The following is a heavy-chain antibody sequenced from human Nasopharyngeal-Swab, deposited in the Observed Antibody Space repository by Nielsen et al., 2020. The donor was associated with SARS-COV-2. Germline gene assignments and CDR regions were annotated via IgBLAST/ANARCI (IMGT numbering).Heavy chain of an antibody. CDR3: ARGYKKNYYYYYMDV. D-gene: IGHD1-1*01. CDR2: IYYSGST. Sequence: SETLSLTCTVSGGSISSGGYYWSWIRQHPGKGLEWIGYIYYSGSTYYNPSLKSRVTISVDTSKNQFSLKLSSVTAADTAVYYCARGYKKNYYYYYMDVWGKGTTVTVSS. J-gene: IGHJ6*03. V-gene: IGHV4-31*03. CDR1: GGSISSGGYY.